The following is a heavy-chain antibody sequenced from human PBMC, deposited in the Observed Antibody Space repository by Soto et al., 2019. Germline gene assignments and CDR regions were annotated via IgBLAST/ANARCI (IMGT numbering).Heavy chain of an antibody. J-gene: IGHJ4*02. CDR3: AREHYFGLDY. V-gene: IGHV3-7*04. D-gene: IGHD1-26*01. CDR1: GFNFGGSW. Sequence: EVQLVESGGGLVQPGVSLRLSCAASGFNFGGSWMTWVRQALGKGLEWLAKINPDGSGEYYVDSVKGRFTISRDNAESSLFFQMDSLRDEDTAVYFCAREHYFGLDYWGQGTLVTVSS. CDR2: INPDGSGE.